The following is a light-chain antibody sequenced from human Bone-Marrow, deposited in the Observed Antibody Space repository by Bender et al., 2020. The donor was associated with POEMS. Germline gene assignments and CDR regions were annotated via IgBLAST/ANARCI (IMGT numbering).Light chain of an antibody. J-gene: IGLJ3*02. CDR2: EVT. CDR3: CSYTRSSTWV. CDR1: SSDVGRYNL. Sequence: QSALTQPASVSASPGQSITISCTGTSSDVGRYNLVSWYQQHPGKVPKLMIYEVTKRPAGVSDRFSASKSGNTASLTISGLQADDEADYYCCSYTRSSTWVFGGGTKLTVL. V-gene: IGLV2-23*02.